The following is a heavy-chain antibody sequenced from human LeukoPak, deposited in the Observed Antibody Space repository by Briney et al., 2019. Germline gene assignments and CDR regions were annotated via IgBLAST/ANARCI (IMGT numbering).Heavy chain of an antibody. V-gene: IGHV4-59*01. Sequence: SETLSLTCTVSGGSISTYYWTWIRQPPGKGLEWIGYIYYSGSTNYNPSLKSRVTISVDTSKNQFSLKLNSVTAADTAVYYCAREGRDNSGWCYFDYWGQGTLVTVSS. CDR1: GGSISTYY. CDR2: IYYSGST. D-gene: IGHD6-19*01. CDR3: AREGRDNSGWCYFDY. J-gene: IGHJ4*02.